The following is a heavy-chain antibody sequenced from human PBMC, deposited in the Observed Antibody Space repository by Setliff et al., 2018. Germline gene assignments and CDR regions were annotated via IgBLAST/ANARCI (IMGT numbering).Heavy chain of an antibody. CDR3: ARTGTYRYFDY. J-gene: IGHJ4*02. CDR2: IYHGGDT. V-gene: IGHV4-39*01. D-gene: IGHD1-1*01. CDR1: GGSINSGVYY. Sequence: SETLSLTCTVSGGSINSGVYYWGWIRQPPGKGLEWIGRIYHGGDTYYNASLKSRLTISVDTSKDQFSLKLRSVTAADTAVYYCARTGTYRYFDYWGQGALVTVSS.